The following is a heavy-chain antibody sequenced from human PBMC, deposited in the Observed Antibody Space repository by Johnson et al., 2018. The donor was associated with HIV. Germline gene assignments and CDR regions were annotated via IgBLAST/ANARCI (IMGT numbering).Heavy chain of an antibody. J-gene: IGHJ3*02. CDR2: ISGGEDDT. V-gene: IGHV3-23*04. CDR1: GFTFSSYA. Sequence: VQLVESGGGLVKPGGSLRLSCAASGFTFSSYAMSWVRQAPGKGLEWVSFISGGEDDTYYADSVKGRFTISRDNSKTTLYLQMNSLRDEDTAVYYCANSLLLDAFNIWGQGTMVTVSS. CDR3: ANSLLLDAFNI.